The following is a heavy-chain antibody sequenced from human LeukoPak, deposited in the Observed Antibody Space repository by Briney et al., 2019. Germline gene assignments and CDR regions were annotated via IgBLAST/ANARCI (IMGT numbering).Heavy chain of an antibody. D-gene: IGHD3-9*01. CDR2: INPSGGST. CDR1: GYTFTSYY. CDR3: ARGVRRDILTGYYSS. V-gene: IGHV1-46*01. J-gene: IGHJ5*02. Sequence: ASVKVSCKASGYTFTSYYMHWVRQAPGQGLEWMGIINPSGGSTSYAQRFQGRVTMTRDTSTSTVYMELGSLRSEDTAVYYCARGVRRDILTGYYSSWGQGTLVTVSS.